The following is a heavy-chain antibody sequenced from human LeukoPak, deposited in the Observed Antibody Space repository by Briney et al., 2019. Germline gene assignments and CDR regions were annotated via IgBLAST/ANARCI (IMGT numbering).Heavy chain of an antibody. CDR2: IYWDDDR. V-gene: IGHV2-5*02. CDR1: GFSLNTRGVG. Sequence: SGPTLVNPTQTLTLTCTFSGFSLNTRGVGVGWIRQPPGRVREWLALIYWDDDRRYSPSLKSRLTITKDTSKNQVVLTITNMDPVDTATYFCAHRKNYYDSSVFDNWGQGTLVTVSS. J-gene: IGHJ4*02. CDR3: AHRKNYYDSSVFDN. D-gene: IGHD3-22*01.